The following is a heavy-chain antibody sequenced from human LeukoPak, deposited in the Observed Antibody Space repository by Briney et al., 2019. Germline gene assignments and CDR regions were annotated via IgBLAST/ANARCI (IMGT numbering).Heavy chain of an antibody. CDR2: IDHSGTS. J-gene: IGHJ4*02. CDR3: ARVPLPDFWSGYYLDY. V-gene: IGHV4-34*01. D-gene: IGHD3-3*01. Sequence: SETLSLTCAVYTGSFSGYSWTWIRQSPGKGLEWIGEIDHSGTSKYNPSLKSRVTISVDTSKNQFSLKLSSVTAADTAVYYCARVPLPDFWSGYYLDYWGQGTLVTVSS. CDR1: TGSFSGYS.